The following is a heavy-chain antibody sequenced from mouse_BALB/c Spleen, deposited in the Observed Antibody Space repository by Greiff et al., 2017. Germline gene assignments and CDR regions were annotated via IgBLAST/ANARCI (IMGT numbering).Heavy chain of an antibody. D-gene: IGHD3-1*01. V-gene: IGHV2-9*02. CDR1: GFSLTSYG. J-gene: IGHJ4*01. CDR3: ARAGRATYYAMDY. CDR2: IWAGGST. Sequence: VQLQESGPGLVAPSQSLSITCTVSGFSLTSYGVHWVRQPPGKGLEWLGVIWAGGSTNYNSALMSRLSISKDNSKSQVFLKMNSLQTDDTAMYYCARAGRATYYAMDYWGQGTSVTVSS.